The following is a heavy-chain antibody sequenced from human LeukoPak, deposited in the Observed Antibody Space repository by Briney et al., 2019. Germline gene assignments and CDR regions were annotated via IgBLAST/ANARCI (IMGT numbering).Heavy chain of an antibody. D-gene: IGHD6-19*01. Sequence: GASVKVSCKASGYTFTVYYMHWVRQAPEQGLEWMGRINPNSGGTNYAQKFQGRVTMTRDTSISTAYMELSRLRSDDTAVYYCARADSSGWAPFDYWGQGTLVTVSS. CDR3: ARADSSGWAPFDY. J-gene: IGHJ4*02. V-gene: IGHV1-2*06. CDR2: INPNSGGT. CDR1: GYTFTVYY.